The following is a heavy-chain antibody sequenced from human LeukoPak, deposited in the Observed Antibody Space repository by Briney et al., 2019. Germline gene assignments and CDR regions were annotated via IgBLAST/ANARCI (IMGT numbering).Heavy chain of an antibody. CDR1: AGSIGFYF. D-gene: IGHD3-16*02. V-gene: IGHV4-4*07. Sequence: SETLSLTCTVSAGSIGFYFWSWIRQSAGKGLEWIGRINGNGVTNYNPSLKSRVTMSVDTSKSQFSLNLRSVTAADTSVYYCVRDELRTTYRFSWDPWGQGILVTV. J-gene: IGHJ5*02. CDR3: VRDELRTTYRFSWDP. CDR2: INGNGVT.